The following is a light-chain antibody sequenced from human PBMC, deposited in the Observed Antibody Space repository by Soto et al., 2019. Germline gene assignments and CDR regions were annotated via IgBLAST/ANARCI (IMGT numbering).Light chain of an antibody. J-gene: IGKJ4*01. V-gene: IGKV3-20*01. Sequence: EIVLTQSPDTLSLSPGERATLSCGARQTLNNNYLAWYQQKPGQAPRLLIYGASRRATGIPDRFSGSGSGTDFTLTISILEPEDFAVYYCQHYVGLPLTFGGGTKVEI. CDR3: QHYVGLPLT. CDR1: QTLNNNY. CDR2: GAS.